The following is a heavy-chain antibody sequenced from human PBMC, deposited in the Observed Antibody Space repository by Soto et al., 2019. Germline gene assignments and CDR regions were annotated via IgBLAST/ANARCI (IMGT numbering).Heavy chain of an antibody. D-gene: IGHD1-26*01. CDR2: ISGNGDKT. J-gene: IGHJ4*02. CDR1: AFTFSTYG. Sequence: EVQLLESGGCLVQPGGSLRLSCAASAFTFSTYGMSWVRQAPGKGLERVSDISGNGDKTYYADSVKGRFTISRDNSKNSLYLQMNSLRAEDTAVYYCAKLPDSGSYYYFNYWGQGAVVTVSS. V-gene: IGHV3-23*01. CDR3: AKLPDSGSYYYFNY.